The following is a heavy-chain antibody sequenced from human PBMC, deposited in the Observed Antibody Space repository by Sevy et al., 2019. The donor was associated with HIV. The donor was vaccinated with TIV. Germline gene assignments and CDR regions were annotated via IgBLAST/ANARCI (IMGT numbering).Heavy chain of an antibody. CDR1: GYTFTSYG. J-gene: IGHJ6*02. CDR3: ARVDDFYCSGGSCYHYGMDV. CDR2: ISAYNGNT. D-gene: IGHD2-15*01. V-gene: IGHV1-18*01. Sequence: ASVKVSCKASGYTFTSYGISWVRQAPGQGLEWMGWISAYNGNTNYAQKLQGRVTMTKDTSTSTAYMELRSLRSDDTAVYYCARVDDFYCSGGSCYHYGMDVWGQGTTVTVSS.